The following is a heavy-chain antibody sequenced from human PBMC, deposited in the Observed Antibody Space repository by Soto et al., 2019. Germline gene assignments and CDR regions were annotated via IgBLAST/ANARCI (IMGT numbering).Heavy chain of an antibody. V-gene: IGHV4-30-2*01. Sequence: QLQLQESGSGLVKPSQTLSLTCAVSGGSISSGGYSWSWIRQPPGKGLEWIGYIYYGSTYYNPSLKRRVTISVDRSKNQFSLKLSSVTAADTAVYYCARTPDIWGQGKMVTVSS. CDR3: ARTPDI. J-gene: IGHJ3*02. CDR2: IYYGST. CDR1: GGSISSGGYS.